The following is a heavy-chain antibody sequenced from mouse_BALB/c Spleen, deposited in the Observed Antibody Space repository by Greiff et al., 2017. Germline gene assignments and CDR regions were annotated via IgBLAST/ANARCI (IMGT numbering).Heavy chain of an antibody. CDR2: IWAGGSS. J-gene: IGHJ3*01. CDR1: GFSLTSYG. V-gene: IGHV2-9*02. Sequence: QVQLQQSGPGLVAPSQSLSITCTVSGFSLTSYGVHWVRQPPGKGLEWLGVIWAGGSSNYNSALMSRLSISTNNSKSQVFLKMNSLQTDDTAMYYCARDLDSSGFFAYWGQGTLVTVSA. CDR3: ARDLDSSGFFAY. D-gene: IGHD3-2*01.